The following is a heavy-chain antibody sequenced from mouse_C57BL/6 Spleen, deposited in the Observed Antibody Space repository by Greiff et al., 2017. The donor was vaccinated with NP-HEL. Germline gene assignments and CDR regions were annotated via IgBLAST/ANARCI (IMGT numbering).Heavy chain of an antibody. CDR3: ARYRTTVEGYFDV. Sequence: EVQLVESGPGLAKPSQSLSLTCSVTGYSITSDYWNWIRKFPGNKLEYMGYISDSGSTYYNPSLKSRISITRDTSKNQYYLQLNSVTTEDTATYYCARYRTTVEGYFDVWGTGTTVTVSS. J-gene: IGHJ1*03. CDR2: ISDSGST. V-gene: IGHV3-8*01. D-gene: IGHD1-1*01. CDR1: GYSITSDY.